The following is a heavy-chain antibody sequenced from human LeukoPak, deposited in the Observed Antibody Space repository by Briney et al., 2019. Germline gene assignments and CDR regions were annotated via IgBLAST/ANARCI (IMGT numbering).Heavy chain of an antibody. CDR1: GFTLSSYW. V-gene: IGHV3-7*01. CDR2: VKQDGSEK. J-gene: IGHJ5*02. Sequence: GGSLRLSCAASGFTLSSYWMHWVRQAPGKGLEWVANVKQDGSEKYYVDSVKGRFTISRDNAKNSLYLQMNSLRAEDTAVYYCARDRGAAAGTEFDCFDPWGQGTLVTVSS. CDR3: ARDRGAAAGTEFDCFDP. D-gene: IGHD6-13*01.